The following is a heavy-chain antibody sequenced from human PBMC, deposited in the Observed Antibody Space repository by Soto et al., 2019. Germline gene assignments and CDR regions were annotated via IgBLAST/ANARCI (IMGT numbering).Heavy chain of an antibody. CDR3: TTDHYCTNGGCNFFGSGVFWFDP. D-gene: IGHD2-8*01. V-gene: IGHV3-15*01. CDR2: IKSKTPGGRT. J-gene: IGHJ5*02. Sequence: PGGSLRLSCAASGFTFSNAWMSWVRQAPGKGLEWVGRIKSKTPGGRTDNSAPEKDRRTISREDSNNTLDLQMKSRKTEDTAVYYCTTDHYCTNGGCNFFGSGVFWFDPWGQGTLVTVSS. CDR1: GFTFSNAW.